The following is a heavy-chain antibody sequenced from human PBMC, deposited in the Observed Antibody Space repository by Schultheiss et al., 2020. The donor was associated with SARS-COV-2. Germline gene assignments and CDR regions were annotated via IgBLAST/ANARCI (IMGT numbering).Heavy chain of an antibody. V-gene: IGHV4-59*01. CDR3: ARGLSLYSSSWYDPHYYYYYYYMDV. J-gene: IGHJ6*03. CDR2: IYYSGST. CDR1: GGSISSYY. Sequence: SETLSLTCTVSGGSISSYYWSWIRQPPGKGLEWIGYIYYSGSTNYNPSLKSRVTISVDTSKNQFSLKLSSVTAADTAVYYCARGLSLYSSSWYDPHYYYYYYYMDVWGKGTTVTVSS. D-gene: IGHD6-13*01.